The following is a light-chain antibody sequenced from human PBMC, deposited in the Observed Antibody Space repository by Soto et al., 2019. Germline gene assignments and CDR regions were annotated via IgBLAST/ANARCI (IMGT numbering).Light chain of an antibody. CDR2: GAS. CDR1: QSVSSSY. Sequence: EIVMTQSPATLSLSPGERATLSCRASQSVSSSYLAWYQQKPGQAPRLLIYGASSRATGIPDRFSGSGSGTDFTLTISRLEPEDFAVYYCQQYGSSPSLFTFGPGTKVDIK. V-gene: IGKV3-20*01. J-gene: IGKJ3*01. CDR3: QQYGSSPSLFT.